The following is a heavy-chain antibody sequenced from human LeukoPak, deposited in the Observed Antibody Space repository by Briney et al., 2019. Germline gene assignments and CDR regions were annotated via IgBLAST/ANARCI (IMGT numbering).Heavy chain of an antibody. V-gene: IGHV3-20*04. CDR1: GFTFDDYG. D-gene: IGHD3-22*01. Sequence: GGSLRLSCAASGFTFDDYGMSWVRQAPGKGLEWVSGVNWNGVSTGYADSVKGRFTISRDNAKNSLYLQMNSLRAEDTALYYCARRTGGYYYYMDVWGKGTTVTVSS. CDR2: VNWNGVST. J-gene: IGHJ6*03. CDR3: ARRTGGYYYYMDV.